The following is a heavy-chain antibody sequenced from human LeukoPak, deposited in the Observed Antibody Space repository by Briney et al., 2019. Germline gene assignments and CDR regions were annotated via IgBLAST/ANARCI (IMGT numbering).Heavy chain of an antibody. J-gene: IGHJ4*02. CDR1: GYSFTPYW. D-gene: IGHD3-9*01. CDR2: IYPGDSET. CDR3: ARLLLTAYYIDY. V-gene: IGHV5-51*01. Sequence: VESLKISCKSSGYSFTPYWIAWVRQMPGKGLEWMGIIYPGDSETRYSPSFQGRVTISADKSISTAYLQWSSLKAPDTAMYYCARLLLTAYYIDYWGQGTLVTVSS.